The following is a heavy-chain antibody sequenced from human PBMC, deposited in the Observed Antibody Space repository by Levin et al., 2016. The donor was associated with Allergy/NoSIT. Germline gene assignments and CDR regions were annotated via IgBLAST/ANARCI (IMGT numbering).Heavy chain of an antibody. V-gene: IGHV3-23*01. CDR1: GFSFSNYG. D-gene: IGHD3-16*01. CDR3: AKDRYDGNYYLDY. J-gene: IGHJ4*02. CDR2: SCGNGRGP. Sequence: GESLKISCATSGFSFSNYGISWVRQAPGKGLEWIATSCGNGRGPYIADSVKGRLTISRDQSKYTVYLQMSSLRADDTAVYYCAKDRYDGNYYLDYWGQGTLVTVSS.